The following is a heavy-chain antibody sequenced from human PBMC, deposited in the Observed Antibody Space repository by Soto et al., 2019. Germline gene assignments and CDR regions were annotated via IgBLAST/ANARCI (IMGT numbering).Heavy chain of an antibody. V-gene: IGHV1-69*02. J-gene: IGHJ4*02. D-gene: IGHD3-10*01. CDR2: IIPILSMS. CDR3: ARSYGSGSRPFDY. Sequence: QVQLVQSGAEVKNPGSSVRVSCKASGGTFSSYTLNWVRQAPGQGLEWMGRIIPILSMSTYAQKFQGRGSIIADKSTTTAYMTLSSLRSDDTAIYYCARSYGSGSRPFDYWGQGTLVTVSS. CDR1: GGTFSSYT.